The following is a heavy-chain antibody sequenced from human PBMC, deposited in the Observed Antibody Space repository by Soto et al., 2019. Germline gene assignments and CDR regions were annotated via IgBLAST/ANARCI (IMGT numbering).Heavy chain of an antibody. CDR1: GFTVSSNY. J-gene: IGHJ4*02. D-gene: IGHD2-2*01. Sequence: SLRLSCAASGFTVSSNYMSWVRQAPGKGLEWVSVIYSGGSTYYADSMKGRFTISRDNSKNTLYLQMNILRAEDTAVYYCARDDCSTAFCYAAWGQVTLVTVPQ. CDR2: IYSGGST. V-gene: IGHV3-66*01. CDR3: ARDDCSTAFCYAA.